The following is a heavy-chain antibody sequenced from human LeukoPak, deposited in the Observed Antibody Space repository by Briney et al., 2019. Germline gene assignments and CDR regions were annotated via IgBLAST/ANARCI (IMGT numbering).Heavy chain of an antibody. Sequence: GSLRLSCAASGFTFSSYGMHWVRQAPGKGLEWVAVIWYDGSNKYYADSVKGRFTISRDNSKNTLYLQMNSLRAEDTAVYYCARAVGYGSGTTLDYWGQGTLVTVSS. D-gene: IGHD3-10*01. CDR2: IWYDGSNK. CDR3: ARAVGYGSGTTLDY. J-gene: IGHJ4*02. CDR1: GFTFSSYG. V-gene: IGHV3-33*01.